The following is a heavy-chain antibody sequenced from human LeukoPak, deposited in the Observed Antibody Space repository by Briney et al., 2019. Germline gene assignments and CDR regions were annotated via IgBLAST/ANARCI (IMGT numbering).Heavy chain of an antibody. CDR1: GYRFTSYW. CDR3: ARLTGDPASFFDY. D-gene: IGHD3-10*01. V-gene: IGHV5-51*01. J-gene: IGHJ4*02. CDR2: IYPGDSDT. Sequence: GESLKISCKGSGYRFTSYWIGWVRQMPGKGLEWMGIIYPGDSDTRYSPSFQGQVAISADKSISTAYLQWSSLRASDTAMYYCARLTGDPASFFDYWGQGALVTVSS.